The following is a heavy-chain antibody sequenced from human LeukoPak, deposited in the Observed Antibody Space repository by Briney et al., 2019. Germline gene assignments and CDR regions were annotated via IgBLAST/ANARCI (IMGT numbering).Heavy chain of an antibody. CDR2: IRSKAYGGTT. CDR1: GFTVSSNS. Sequence: GGSLRLSCTVSGFTVSSNSMSWVRQAPGKGLEWVGFIRSKAYGGTTEYAASVKGRFTISRDDSKSIAYLQMNSLKTEDTAVYYCTRKVVTAYIYFDYWGQGTLVTVSS. V-gene: IGHV3-49*04. D-gene: IGHD2-21*02. CDR3: TRKVVTAYIYFDY. J-gene: IGHJ4*02.